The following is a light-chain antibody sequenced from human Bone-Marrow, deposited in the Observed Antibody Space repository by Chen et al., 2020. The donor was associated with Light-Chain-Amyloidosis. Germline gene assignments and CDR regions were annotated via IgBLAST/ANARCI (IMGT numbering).Light chain of an antibody. CDR2: DAS. Sequence: EIVLTQSPATLSLSPGERATLSCRADQSVSSHLALYQQKPGQAPRLLIYDASNRATDIPARFSGSGSGTDFTLTINSLESEDFAVYYCQQRDNWPPGATFGGGTKVEIK. CDR3: QQRDNWPPGAT. CDR1: QSVSSH. J-gene: IGKJ4*01. V-gene: IGKV3-11*01.